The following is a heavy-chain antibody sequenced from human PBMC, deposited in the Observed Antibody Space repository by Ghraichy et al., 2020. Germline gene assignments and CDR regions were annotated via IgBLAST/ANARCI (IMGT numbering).Heavy chain of an antibody. J-gene: IGHJ5*02. CDR1: GYSFTSYW. V-gene: IGHV5-51*01. D-gene: IGHD3-22*01. CDR2: IYPGDSDT. CDR3: ARLRSYDSSGYYYWWFDP. Sequence: GESLNISCKGSGYSFTSYWIGWVRQMPGKGLEWMGIIYPGDSDTRYSPSFQGQVTISADKSISTAYLQWSSLKASDTAMYYCARLRSYDSSGYYYWWFDPWGQGTLVTVSS.